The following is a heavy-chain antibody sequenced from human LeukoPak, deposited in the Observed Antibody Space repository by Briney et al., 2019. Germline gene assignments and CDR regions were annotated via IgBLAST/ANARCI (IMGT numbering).Heavy chain of an antibody. J-gene: IGHJ5*02. CDR2: IYYSGST. Sequence: PSETLSLTCTVSGGSISSGGYYWSWIRQHPGKGLEWIGYIYYSGSTYYNPSLKSRVTISVDTSKNQFSLKLSSVTAADTAVYYCAREAPVTGTTVLGPWGQGTLVTVSS. CDR1: GGSISSGGYY. V-gene: IGHV4-31*03. CDR3: AREAPVTGTTVLGP. D-gene: IGHD1-7*01.